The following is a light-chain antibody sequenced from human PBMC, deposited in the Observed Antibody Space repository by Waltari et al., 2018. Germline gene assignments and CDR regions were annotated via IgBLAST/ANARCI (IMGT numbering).Light chain of an antibody. CDR3: QSYDSSLSGSWV. CDR1: SSNIGADYF. J-gene: IGLJ3*02. Sequence: QSVLTQPPSVSGGPGQRVTISCTGSSSNIGADYFVHWYQKVPGTAPKLLIYDNSKRATGIPDRFAASKSGNSASLAITVLEAADEADYYCQSYDSSLSGSWVFGGGTKLTVL. CDR2: DNS. V-gene: IGLV1-40*01.